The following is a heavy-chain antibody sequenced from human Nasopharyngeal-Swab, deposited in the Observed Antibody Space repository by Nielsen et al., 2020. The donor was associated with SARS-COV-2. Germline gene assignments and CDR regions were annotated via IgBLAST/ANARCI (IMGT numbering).Heavy chain of an antibody. D-gene: IGHD3-22*01. Sequence: ASVKVSCKASGYTFTSYGISWVRQAPGQGLEWMGWISAYNGNTNYAQKFQGRVTITRDTSASTAYMELSSLRSEDTAVYYCARAALLYDSSGYFKASAEYFQHWGQGTLVTVSS. CDR1: GYTFTSYG. CDR3: ARAALLYDSSGYFKASAEYFQH. J-gene: IGHJ1*01. V-gene: IGHV1-18*01. CDR2: ISAYNGNT.